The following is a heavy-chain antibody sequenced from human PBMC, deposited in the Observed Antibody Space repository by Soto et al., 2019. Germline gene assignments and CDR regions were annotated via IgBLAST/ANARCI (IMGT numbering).Heavy chain of an antibody. V-gene: IGHV3-23*01. CDR1: GFTFTSYA. CDR3: ARVQCTGGSCFSSYYYYYGMDG. CDR2: ISGSGGST. Sequence: GSLRLSCAASGFTFTSYAMIWVRQAPGKGLEWVSAISGSGGSTYYADSVKGRFTISRDNSKNTVYLQMNSLRAEDTAVYYCARVQCTGGSCFSSYYYYYGMDGWGQGTTVTVAS. D-gene: IGHD2-15*01. J-gene: IGHJ6*02.